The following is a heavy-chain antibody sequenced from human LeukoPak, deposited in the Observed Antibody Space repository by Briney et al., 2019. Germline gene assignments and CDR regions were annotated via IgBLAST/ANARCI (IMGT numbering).Heavy chain of an antibody. CDR2: ISYSGGT. CDR3: ARVGAVTTRGWNYFDY. D-gene: IGHD4-17*01. J-gene: IGHJ4*02. Sequence: SETLSLTCTVSGGSISSYYWSWIRQPPGKGLEWIGYISYSGGTNYNPSLKSRLTISVDTSKNQFSLNLSSVTAADMAVYYCARVGAVTTRGWNYFDYWGQGTLVTVSS. V-gene: IGHV4-59*01. CDR1: GGSISSYY.